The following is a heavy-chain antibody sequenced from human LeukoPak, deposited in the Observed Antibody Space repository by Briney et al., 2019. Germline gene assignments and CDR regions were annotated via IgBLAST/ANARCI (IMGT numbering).Heavy chain of an antibody. D-gene: IGHD3-16*02. V-gene: IGHV3-33*01. CDR2: IWYDGSNK. CDR1: GFTFSSYG. Sequence: GRSLRLSCAASGFTFSSYGMHWVRQAPGKGLEWVAVIWYDGSNKYYADSVKGRFTISRDNSKNTLYLQMNSLRAEDTAVYYCARAGRLGLRLGELSPASYWGQGTLVTVSS. CDR3: ARAGRLGLRLGELSPASY. J-gene: IGHJ4*02.